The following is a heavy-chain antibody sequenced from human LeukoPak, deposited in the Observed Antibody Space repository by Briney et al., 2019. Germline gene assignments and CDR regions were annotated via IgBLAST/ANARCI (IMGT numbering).Heavy chain of an antibody. CDR3: ARTGLLNRVGYYYGMDV. V-gene: IGHV5-51*01. J-gene: IGHJ6*02. Sequence: GESLKISCKASGYSFSNYWINWVRQMPGKGLEWMGVIYPGDSDTRYSPSFQGQVTISADKSISTAYLQWSSLKASDTAMYYCARTGLLNRVGYYYGMDVWGQGTTVTVSS. CDR1: GYSFSNYW. D-gene: IGHD3-3*01. CDR2: IYPGDSDT.